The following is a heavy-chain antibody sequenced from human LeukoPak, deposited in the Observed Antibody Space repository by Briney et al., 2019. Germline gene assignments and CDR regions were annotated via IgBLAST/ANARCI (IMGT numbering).Heavy chain of an antibody. D-gene: IGHD6-19*01. J-gene: IGHJ4*02. CDR3: TTDPPIGSGWKTRDY. V-gene: IGHV3-15*01. CDR2: IKSKTDGGTT. CDR1: GFTFSNAW. Sequence: GGSLRLSCAASGFTFSNAWMSWVRQAPGKGLEWVGRIKSKTDGGTTDYAAPVKGRFTISRDDSKNTLYLQMNSLKTEDTAVYYCTTDPPIGSGWKTRDYWGQGTLVTVSS.